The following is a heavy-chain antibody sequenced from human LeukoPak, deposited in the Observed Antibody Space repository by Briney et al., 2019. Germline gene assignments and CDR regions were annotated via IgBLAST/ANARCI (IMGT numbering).Heavy chain of an antibody. D-gene: IGHD5-18*01. V-gene: IGHV1-69*13. CDR3: ARSRYSYGYDY. Sequence: ASVKVSCKASGYTFTSYGISWVRQAPGQGLEWMGGIIPIFGTANYAQKFQGRVTITADESTSTAYMELSSLRSEDTAVYYCARSRYSYGYDYWGQGTLVTVSS. CDR1: GYTFTSYG. CDR2: IIPIFGTA. J-gene: IGHJ4*02.